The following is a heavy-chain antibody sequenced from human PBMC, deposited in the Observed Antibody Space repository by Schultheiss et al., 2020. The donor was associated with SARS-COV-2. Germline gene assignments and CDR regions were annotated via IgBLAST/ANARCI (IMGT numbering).Heavy chain of an antibody. CDR2: ISAYNGNT. CDR3: ARDTISGSYYDY. Sequence: GESLKISCKASGYTFTSYGISWVRQAPGQGLEWMGWISAYNGNTNYAQKLQGRVTMTTDTSTSTAYMELRSLRSDDTAVYYCARDTISGSYYDYWGQGTLVTVSS. CDR1: GYTFTSYG. D-gene: IGHD1-26*01. V-gene: IGHV1-18*01. J-gene: IGHJ4*02.